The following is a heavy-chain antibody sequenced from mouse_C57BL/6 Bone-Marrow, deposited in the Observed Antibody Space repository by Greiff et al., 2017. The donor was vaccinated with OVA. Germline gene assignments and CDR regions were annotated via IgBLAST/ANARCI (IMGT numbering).Heavy chain of an antibody. CDR1: GYTFTSYD. V-gene: IGHV1-85*01. CDR3: TRSQSYYAMDY. CDR2: ISPRGGSP. D-gene: IGHD6-1*01. Sequence: QVQLQQSGPELVKPGASVKLSCKASGYTFTSYDINWVKQRPGQGLEWIGWISPRGGSPKYNENIKGKATLTVDTSSSTAYRELHSLTSEDSAVYCCTRSQSYYAMDYWGQGTSVTVSS. J-gene: IGHJ4*01.